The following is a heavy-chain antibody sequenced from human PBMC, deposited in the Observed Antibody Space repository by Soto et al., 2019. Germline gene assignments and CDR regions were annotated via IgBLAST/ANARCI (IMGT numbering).Heavy chain of an antibody. D-gene: IGHD4-17*01. CDR3: ARVMTTVTTSDAFDI. V-gene: IGHV3-21*02. Sequence: EVQLVESGGGLVKPGGSLRLSCAASGFTFSDYSMNWVRQAPGKGLEWVSSTSRRNSYVYYADSVKGRFTISRDNAKNSLSLQMNSLRAEDTAVYYSARVMTTVTTSDAFDIWGQGTMVTVSS. J-gene: IGHJ3*02. CDR1: GFTFSDYS. CDR2: TSRRNSYV.